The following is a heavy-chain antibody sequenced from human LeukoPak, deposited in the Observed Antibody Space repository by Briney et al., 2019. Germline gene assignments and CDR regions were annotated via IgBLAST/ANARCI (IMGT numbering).Heavy chain of an antibody. Sequence: SETPSLTCTVSGGSISSYYWSWIRQPPGKGLEWIGYIYYSGSTNYNPSLKSRVTISVDTSKNQFSLKLSSVTAADTAVYYCARGGIGSFWFDYWGQGTLVTVSS. V-gene: IGHV4-59*01. D-gene: IGHD3-3*01. CDR2: IYYSGST. J-gene: IGHJ4*02. CDR3: ARGGIGSFWFDY. CDR1: GGSISSYY.